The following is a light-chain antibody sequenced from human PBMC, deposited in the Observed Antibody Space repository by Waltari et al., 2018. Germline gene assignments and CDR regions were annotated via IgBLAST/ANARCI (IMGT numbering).Light chain of an antibody. CDR3: KSYTGTGSWV. CDR1: QSDVGFYNF. Sequence: QSALTQPASLSGSPGQSVTISCTGTQSDVGFYNFVSWYQQHPGKAPKVIIYDVSQRPSGISNRFSGSKSGNTASLTISGLQADDEADYYCKSYTGTGSWVFGGGTKLTVL. CDR2: DVS. J-gene: IGLJ3*02. V-gene: IGLV2-14*03.